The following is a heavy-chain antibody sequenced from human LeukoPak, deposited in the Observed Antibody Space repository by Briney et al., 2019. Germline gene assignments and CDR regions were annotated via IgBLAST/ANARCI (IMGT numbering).Heavy chain of an antibody. J-gene: IGHJ4*02. Sequence: GGSLRLSCAASGFTFSSYWMYWVRHAPGKGLVWVSRIISDGSSTIYADCVKGRFTISRDNAKNTLYLQMNSLRPGDTAVYYCATIAAAGEYFDYWGQGTLVTVSS. V-gene: IGHV3-74*01. D-gene: IGHD6-13*01. CDR3: ATIAAAGEYFDY. CDR1: GFTFSSYW. CDR2: IISDGSST.